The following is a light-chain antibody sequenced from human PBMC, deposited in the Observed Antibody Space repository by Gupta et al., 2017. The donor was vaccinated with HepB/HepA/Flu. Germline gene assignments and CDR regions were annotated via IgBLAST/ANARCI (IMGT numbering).Light chain of an antibody. CDR2: KDS. J-gene: IGLJ2*01. CDR1: KLGDKY. V-gene: IGLV3-1*01. Sequence: SYELPQPPSVSVSPGQTARITCSGDKLGDKYACWYQQKPGQSPVLVIYKDSKRPSGIPGRFSGSNSGNTATLTISETQDRDEADYYCQAWDSSTSVVFGGGTKLTVL. CDR3: QAWDSSTSVV.